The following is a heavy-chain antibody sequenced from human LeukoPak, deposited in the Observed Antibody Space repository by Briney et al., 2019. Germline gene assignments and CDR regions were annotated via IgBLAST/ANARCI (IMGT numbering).Heavy chain of an antibody. CDR2: ISGSGGST. CDR1: GFTFSSYA. J-gene: IGHJ4*02. D-gene: IGHD3-3*01. V-gene: IGHV3-23*01. Sequence: GGSLRLSCAASGFTFSSYAMNWVRQAPGKGLEWVSAISGSGGSTYYADSVKGRFTISRDNSKNTLYQQMNSLRAEDTAVYYCAKDPSDFWSGPPYFGGRGTLVTVSS. CDR3: AKDPSDFWSGPPYF.